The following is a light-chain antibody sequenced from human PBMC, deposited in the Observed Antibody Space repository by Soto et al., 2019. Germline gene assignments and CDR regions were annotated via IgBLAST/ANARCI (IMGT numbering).Light chain of an antibody. V-gene: IGKV1-5*03. Sequence: DIQMTQSPSTLSASVGDRVTITYRASQSISSWLAWYQQKPGKAPKLLIYKASSLESGVPSRFSGSGSGTESTLTISSLRPDDFATYYCQQYNRYSWTFGQGTKVEIK. CDR1: QSISSW. J-gene: IGKJ1*01. CDR2: KAS. CDR3: QQYNRYSWT.